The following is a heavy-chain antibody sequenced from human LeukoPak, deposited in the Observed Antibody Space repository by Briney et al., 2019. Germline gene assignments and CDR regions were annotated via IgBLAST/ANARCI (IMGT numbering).Heavy chain of an antibody. CDR1: GFTFSSYA. J-gene: IGHJ6*02. V-gene: IGHV3-30-3*01. CDR2: ISYDGSNK. Sequence: PGRSLRLSCAASGFTFSSYAMHWVRQAPGKGLEWVAVISYDGSNKYYADSVKGRFTISRDNSKNTLYLQMNSLRAEDTAVYYCARDLDVATAEDYKYGMDVWGQGTTVTVSS. CDR3: ARDLDVATAEDYKYGMDV. D-gene: IGHD6-13*01.